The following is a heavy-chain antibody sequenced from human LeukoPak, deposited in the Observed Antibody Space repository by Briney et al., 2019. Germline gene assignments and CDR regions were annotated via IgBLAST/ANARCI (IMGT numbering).Heavy chain of an antibody. J-gene: IGHJ6*02. D-gene: IGHD2-15*01. V-gene: IGHV1-46*01. CDR2: INPSGGST. CDR1: GYTFTSYY. Sequence: ASVKVSCKASGYTFTSYYMHWVRQAPGQGLEWMGLINPSGGSTSYAQKFQGRVTMTRDTSTSTVYMELSSLRSEDTAVYYCARELVVVVAATNGMDVWGQGTTVTVSS. CDR3: ARELVVVVAATNGMDV.